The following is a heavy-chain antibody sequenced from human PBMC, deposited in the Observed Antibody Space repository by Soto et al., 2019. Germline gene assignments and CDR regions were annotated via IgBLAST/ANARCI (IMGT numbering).Heavy chain of an antibody. CDR3: AREAPYCTSATCPKFYDMDV. J-gene: IGHJ6*02. D-gene: IGHD2-2*01. Sequence: ASVKVSCKASGGTFGSYAITWVRRAPGRGLEWLGGIIPILNSPAYAQKFQARVVITADEITNTAYMELNSLRFDDTAVYYCAREAPYCTSATCPKFYDMDVWGQGITVTVSS. CDR1: GGTFGSYA. V-gene: IGHV1-69*13. CDR2: IIPILNSP.